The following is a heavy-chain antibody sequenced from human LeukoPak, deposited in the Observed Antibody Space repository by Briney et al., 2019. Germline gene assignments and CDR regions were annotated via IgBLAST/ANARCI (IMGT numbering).Heavy chain of an antibody. J-gene: IGHJ4*02. CDR3: ARDINLIAARPGSYYYDSSGYDYYFDY. V-gene: IGHV1-2*02. D-gene: IGHD3-22*01. CDR2: INSNSGGT. CDR1: GYTFTSYD. Sequence: ASVKVSCKASGYTFTSYDINWVRQAPGQGLEWMGWINSNSGGTNYAQKFQGRVTMTRDTSISTAYMELSRLRSDDTAVYYCARDINLIAARPGSYYYDSSGYDYYFDYWGQGTLVTVSS.